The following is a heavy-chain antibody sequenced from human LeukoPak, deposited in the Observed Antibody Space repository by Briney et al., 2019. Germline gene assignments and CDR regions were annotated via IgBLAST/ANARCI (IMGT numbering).Heavy chain of an antibody. J-gene: IGHJ4*02. V-gene: IGHV1-2*06. D-gene: IGHD3-22*01. CDR2: INPNSGGT. CDR1: GYTFTGYY. CDR3: ARTTYYYDSSGYLPDY. Sequence: ASVKVSCKASGYTFTGYYMHWVRQAPGQGLEWMGRINPNSGGTTYAQKFQGRVTMTRDTSISTAYMELSMLRSDDTAVYYCARTTYYYDSSGYLPDYWGQGTLVTVSS.